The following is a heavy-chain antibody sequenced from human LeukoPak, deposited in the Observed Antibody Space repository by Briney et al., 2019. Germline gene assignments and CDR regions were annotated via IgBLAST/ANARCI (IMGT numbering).Heavy chain of an antibody. Sequence: GGSLRLSCAASGFTLSSYAMSWVRRAPGKGLEWVSSINNSGGSTYYADSVKGRFTISRDNSKNTLYLQMSSLRAEDTAPYYCAKAYGSGSYYNTNWFDPWGQGTLVTVSS. D-gene: IGHD3-10*01. CDR2: INNSGGST. CDR3: AKAYGSGSYYNTNWFDP. V-gene: IGHV3-23*01. J-gene: IGHJ5*02. CDR1: GFTLSSYA.